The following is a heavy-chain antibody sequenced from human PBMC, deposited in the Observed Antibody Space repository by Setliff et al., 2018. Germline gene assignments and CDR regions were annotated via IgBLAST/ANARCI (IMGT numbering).Heavy chain of an antibody. J-gene: IGHJ6*03. CDR3: ARSLPPGGSSGSRHYYYYYMDV. CDR2: ISSSSSTI. V-gene: IGHV3-48*01. Sequence: GGSLRLSCAASGFTFSSYNMNWVRQAPGKGLEWVSYISSSSSTIYYADSVKGRFTISRDNAKNSLYLQMNSLRAEDTAVYYCARSLPPGGSSGSRHYYYYYMDVWGKGTTVTVS. D-gene: IGHD2-15*01. CDR1: GFTFSSYN.